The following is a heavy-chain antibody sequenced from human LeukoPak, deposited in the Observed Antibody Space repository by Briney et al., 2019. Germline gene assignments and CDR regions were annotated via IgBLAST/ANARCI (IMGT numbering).Heavy chain of an antibody. CDR3: ARGIAVAGTGNY. J-gene: IGHJ4*02. CDR2: ISSSSSYI. Sequence: GGSLRLSCAASGFTFSSYSMNWVRQAPGKGLEWVSSISSSSSYIYYADSVKGRFTISRDNAKNSLYLQVNSLRAEDTAVYYCARGIAVAGTGNYWGQGTLVTVSS. D-gene: IGHD6-19*01. CDR1: GFTFSSYS. V-gene: IGHV3-21*01.